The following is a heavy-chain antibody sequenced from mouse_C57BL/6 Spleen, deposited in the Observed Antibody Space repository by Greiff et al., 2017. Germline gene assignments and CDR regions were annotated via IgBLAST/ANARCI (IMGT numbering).Heavy chain of an antibody. CDR1: GYTFTDYN. CDR3: ARPVYYGSSYGFAY. Sequence: VQLQQSGPELVKPGASVKIPCKASGYTFTDYNMDWVKQSHGKSLEWIGDINPNNGGTIYNQKFKGKATLTVDKSSSTAYMELRSLTSEDTAVYYCARPVYYGSSYGFAYWGQGTLVTVSA. D-gene: IGHD1-1*01. CDR2: INPNNGGT. V-gene: IGHV1-18*01. J-gene: IGHJ3*01.